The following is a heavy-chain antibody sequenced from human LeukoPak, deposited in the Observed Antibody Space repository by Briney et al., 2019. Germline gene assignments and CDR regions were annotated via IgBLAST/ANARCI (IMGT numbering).Heavy chain of an antibody. CDR2: IYYSGST. Sequence: SETLSLTCTVSGGSISSYYWSWIRQPPGKGLEWIGYIYYSGSTSYNPSLKSRVTISVDTSRKQFSLKLSSVTAADTAFYYCARYIVSYPHDAFDIWGQGTMVTVSS. J-gene: IGHJ3*02. D-gene: IGHD1-26*01. CDR3: ARYIVSYPHDAFDI. CDR1: GGSISSYY. V-gene: IGHV4-59*01.